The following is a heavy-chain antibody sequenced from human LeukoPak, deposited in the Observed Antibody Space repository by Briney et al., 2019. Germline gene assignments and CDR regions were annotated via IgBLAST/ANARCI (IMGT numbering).Heavy chain of an antibody. D-gene: IGHD3-22*01. CDR2: VSSGGSYI. Sequence: GGSLRLSCAASGFTFSSYSMNWVRQAPGKGLEWVSSVSSGGSYIYYADSVKGRFTTSRDNAKNSLYLQMNSLRAEDTAVYYCARGSLYDSSGYFVTYFDYWGQASLVTVSS. CDR3: ARGSLYDSSGYFVTYFDY. CDR1: GFTFSSYS. J-gene: IGHJ4*02. V-gene: IGHV3-21*01.